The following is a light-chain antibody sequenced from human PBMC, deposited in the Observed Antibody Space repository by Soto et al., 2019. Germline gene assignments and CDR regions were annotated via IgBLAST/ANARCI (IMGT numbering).Light chain of an antibody. CDR3: MQRIEFTLT. J-gene: IGKJ4*01. Sequence: DIVMTETPLSLPVTPGEPASISCRSSHSLLDSDDGKTYVDWYLQKTGKSPQLLIYTFSYRASGVPDRLSGSGSGTDLKLKISRVEAEDVGVDYCMQRIEFTLTCCGGTKVDI. CDR1: HSLLDSDDGKTY. V-gene: IGKV2-40*01. CDR2: TFS.